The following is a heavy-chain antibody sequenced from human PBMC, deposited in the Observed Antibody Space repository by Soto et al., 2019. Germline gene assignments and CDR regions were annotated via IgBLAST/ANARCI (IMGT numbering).Heavy chain of an antibody. D-gene: IGHD6-19*01. CDR2: IYNSGST. CDR3: ARGIEGWYQGRYYYGMDV. V-gene: IGHV4-61*01. J-gene: IGHJ6*02. Sequence: QVQLQESGPGLVKPSETLSLTCTVSGGSVSSGSYYWSWIRQPPGKGLEWIGYIYNSGSTNYNPSPKSRVTISVETSKNQFSLKLSSVTAADTAVYYCARGIEGWYQGRYYYGMDVWGQGTTVTVSS. CDR1: GGSVSSGSYY.